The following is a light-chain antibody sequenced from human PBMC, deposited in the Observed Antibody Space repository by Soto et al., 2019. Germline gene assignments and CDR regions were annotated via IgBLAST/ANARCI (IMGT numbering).Light chain of an antibody. Sequence: EIVLTQSPGTLSLSPGERATLSCRASQIFSSTYLAWYQQKPGQAPRLLIYGASSRATGIPARFSGSGSGTDFTLTISRLEPEDFAVYYCQQYDNSPLTFGQGTKVEIK. CDR1: QIFSSTY. J-gene: IGKJ1*01. V-gene: IGKV3-20*01. CDR2: GAS. CDR3: QQYDNSPLT.